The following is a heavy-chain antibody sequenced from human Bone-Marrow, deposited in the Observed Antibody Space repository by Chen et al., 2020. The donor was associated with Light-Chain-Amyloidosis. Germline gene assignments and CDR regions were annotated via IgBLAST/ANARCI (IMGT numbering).Heavy chain of an antibody. CDR3: AREKYSSSGFDY. CDR1: GFTFSSYS. D-gene: IGHD6-6*01. V-gene: IGHV3-21*01. CDR2: ISSSSSYI. J-gene: IGHJ4*02. Sequence: EVQLVESGGGLVKPGGSLRLSCEASGFTFSSYSMNWVRQAPGKGLEWVSSISSSSSYIYYADSVKGRFTISRDNAKNSLYLQMNSLRAEDTAVYYCAREKYSSSGFDYWGQGTLVTVSS.